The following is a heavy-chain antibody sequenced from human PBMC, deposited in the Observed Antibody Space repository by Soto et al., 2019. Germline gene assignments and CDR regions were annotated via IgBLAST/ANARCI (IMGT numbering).Heavy chain of an antibody. CDR3: ARDRIVVVVAATPVYFYHGMDV. D-gene: IGHD2-15*01. Sequence: SETLSLTCTVSGDSISSHSWSWIRQAQGKGREWIGYVYNSGSTNYNPSLKSRFTLSVDTSKNQFSLKLSSVTAADTAVYYCARDRIVVVVAATPVYFYHGMDVWGQGTTVTVSS. CDR2: VYNSGST. V-gene: IGHV4-59*11. CDR1: GDSISSHS. J-gene: IGHJ6*02.